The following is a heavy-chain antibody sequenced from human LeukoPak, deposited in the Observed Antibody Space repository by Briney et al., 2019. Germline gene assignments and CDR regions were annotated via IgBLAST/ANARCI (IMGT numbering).Heavy chain of an antibody. CDR1: GGSISNSNYF. CDR2: IYYSGSI. D-gene: IGHD6-19*01. V-gene: IGHV4-39*01. J-gene: IGHJ4*02. Sequence: SETLSLTCTVSGGSISNSNYFWGWIRQPPGKGLEWIGNIYYSGSISYNPYLKSRVTISVDTSKNQFSLKLSSVTAADTAMYYCARVERREQWLAFDYWGQGTLVTVSS. CDR3: ARVERREQWLAFDY.